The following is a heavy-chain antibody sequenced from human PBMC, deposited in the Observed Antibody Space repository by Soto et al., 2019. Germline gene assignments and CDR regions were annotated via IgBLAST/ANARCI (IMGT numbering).Heavy chain of an antibody. D-gene: IGHD3-16*02. CDR1: GFTFSSYS. Sequence: PGGSLRLSCAASGFTFSSYSMNWVRQAPGKGLEWVSSISSSSSYIYYADSVKGRFTISRDNAKNSLYLQMNSLRAEDTAVYYCARGLRLGELSFTNYDYWGQGTLVT. CDR3: ARGLRLGELSFTNYDY. V-gene: IGHV3-21*01. J-gene: IGHJ4*02. CDR2: ISSSSSYI.